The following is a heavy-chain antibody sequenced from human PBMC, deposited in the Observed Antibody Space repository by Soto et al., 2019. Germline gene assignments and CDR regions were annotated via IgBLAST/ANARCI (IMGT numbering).Heavy chain of an antibody. Sequence: LQLQESGSGLVKPSQTLSLTCAVSGGSISSGGYSWSWIRQPPGKGLEWIGYIYHSGSTYYNPSIKSRVTISVDRSKNQFSLKLSSVTAADTAVYYCARGPPHHYWGQGTLVTVSS. V-gene: IGHV4-30-2*01. CDR3: ARGPPHHY. J-gene: IGHJ4*02. CDR1: GGSISSGGYS. CDR2: IYHSGST.